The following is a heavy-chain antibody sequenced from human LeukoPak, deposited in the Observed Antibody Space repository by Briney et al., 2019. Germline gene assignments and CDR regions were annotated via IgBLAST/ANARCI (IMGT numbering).Heavy chain of an antibody. J-gene: IGHJ6*03. Sequence: ASVKVSCKASGYTFTCYYMHWVRQAPGQGLEWMGWINPNSGGTNYAQKFQGRVTMTRDTSTNTVYMELSSLRSEDTAVYYCARGPSITMVRGGQWYYYMDVWGKGTTVTVSS. CDR1: GYTFTCYY. D-gene: IGHD3-10*01. CDR3: ARGPSITMVRGGQWYYYMDV. V-gene: IGHV1-2*02. CDR2: INPNSGGT.